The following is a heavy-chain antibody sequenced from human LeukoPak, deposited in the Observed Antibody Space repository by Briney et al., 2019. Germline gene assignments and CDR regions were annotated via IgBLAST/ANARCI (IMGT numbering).Heavy chain of an antibody. CDR1: IGSINTSNYF. J-gene: IGHJ3*01. V-gene: IGHV4-39*06. D-gene: IGHD2-15*01. CDR3: SNSNCCGLIDN. Sequence: SETLSLTCTVSIGSINTSNYFCPWVRQPPGKALEWIGNIFYSGSTYYSQSLNNRVTISLDTSRNQFNLKLNSVTVAGKALYYCSNSNCCGLIDNWGQGTMVTVSS. CDR2: IFYSGST.